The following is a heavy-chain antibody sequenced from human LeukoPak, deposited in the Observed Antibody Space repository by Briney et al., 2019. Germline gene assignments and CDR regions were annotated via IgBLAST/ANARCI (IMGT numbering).Heavy chain of an antibody. D-gene: IGHD3-22*01. CDR3: ARESDDSSGYFDY. Sequence: SETLSLTCAVSGYSISSGYYWGWIRQPPGKGLEWIGSIYHSGSTYYNPSLKSRVTIPVDTSKNQFSLKLSSVTAADTAVYYCARESDDSSGYFDYWGKGTLVTVSS. CDR2: IYHSGST. V-gene: IGHV4-38-2*02. CDR1: GYSISSGYY. J-gene: IGHJ4*02.